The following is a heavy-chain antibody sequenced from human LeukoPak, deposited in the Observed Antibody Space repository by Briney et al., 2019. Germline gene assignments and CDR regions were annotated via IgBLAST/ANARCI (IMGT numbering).Heavy chain of an antibody. CDR3: ARGLRYFEWSFDY. V-gene: IGHV1-69*13. CDR2: IIPIFGTA. CDR1: GGTFSSYA. Sequence: EASVKVSCKASGGTFSSYAISWVRQAPGQGLEWMGGIIPIFGTANYAQKFQGRVTITADESTSTAYMELSSLRSEDTAVYYCARGLRYFEWSFDYWGQGTLVTVSS. D-gene: IGHD3-9*01. J-gene: IGHJ4*02.